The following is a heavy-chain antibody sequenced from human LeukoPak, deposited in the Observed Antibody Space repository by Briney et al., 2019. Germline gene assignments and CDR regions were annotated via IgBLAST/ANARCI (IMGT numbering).Heavy chain of an antibody. V-gene: IGHV3-23*01. Sequence: PGGSLRLSCAASGFTLSSYAMSWVRQAPVKGLEWVSGISGSGGGTYYADSVKGRFTISRDNSKNTLYLQMNSLRAEDTAVYYCAKVSGTMATIKGYFDYWGQGTLVTVSS. CDR2: ISGSGGGT. CDR3: AKVSGTMATIKGYFDY. CDR1: GFTLSSYA. J-gene: IGHJ4*02. D-gene: IGHD5-24*01.